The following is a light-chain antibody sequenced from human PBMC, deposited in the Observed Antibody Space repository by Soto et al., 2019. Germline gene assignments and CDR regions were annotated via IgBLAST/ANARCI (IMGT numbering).Light chain of an antibody. CDR2: TAS. CDR3: QQGHSVPVT. Sequence: DIQMTQSPSSLSASVGDRVTITCRASQSISNYLNWYQQKPGKAPNLLIYTASSLQSGVPSRFSGSGSGTDFTLTISSLRPEDFATYYCQQGHSVPVTFGGGTKVEIK. CDR1: QSISNY. V-gene: IGKV1-39*01. J-gene: IGKJ4*01.